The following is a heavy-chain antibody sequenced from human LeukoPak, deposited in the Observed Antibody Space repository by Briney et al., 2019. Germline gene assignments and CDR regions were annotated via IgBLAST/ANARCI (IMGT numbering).Heavy chain of an antibody. J-gene: IGHJ4*02. V-gene: IGHV4-39*07. Sequence: SETLSLTCTVSGGSISSSSYYWGWIRQPPGKGLEWIGSIYYSGSTYYNPSLKSRVAISVDTSKNQFSLKLSSVTAADTAVYYCARVIAARPSRYYFGYWGQGTLVTVSS. CDR3: ARVIAARPSRYYFGY. CDR1: GGSISSSSYY. CDR2: IYYSGST. D-gene: IGHD6-6*01.